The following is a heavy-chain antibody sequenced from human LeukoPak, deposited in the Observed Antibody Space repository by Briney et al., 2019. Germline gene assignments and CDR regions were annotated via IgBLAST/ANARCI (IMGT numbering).Heavy chain of an antibody. V-gene: IGHV3-23*01. CDR1: GFTFSIYA. D-gene: IGHD4-23*01. CDR2: ISGSGDNT. Sequence: GGSLRLSCAASGFTFSIYAMSWVRQAPGKGLEWVSGISGSGDNTYYADSVKGRFTISRDNSKNTLYVQVNSLGTEDTAVYYCARAVGNHFDYWGQGTLVTVSS. CDR3: ARAVGNHFDY. J-gene: IGHJ4*02.